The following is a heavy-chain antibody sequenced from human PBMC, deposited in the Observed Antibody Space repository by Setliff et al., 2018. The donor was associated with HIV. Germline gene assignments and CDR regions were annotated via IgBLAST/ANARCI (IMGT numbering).Heavy chain of an antibody. CDR2: ISYTGST. J-gene: IGHJ4*02. CDR3: ARLTRITTAGH. CDR1: GGSINRSNYY. D-gene: IGHD6-13*01. V-gene: IGHV4-39*01. Sequence: LSLTCTVPGGSINRSNYYWGWIRQPPGKGLEWIGTISYTGSTYHSPSLESRVTISVDTSKNQFSLKLSSVTAADTAVYYCARLTRITTAGHWGQGTLVTVSS.